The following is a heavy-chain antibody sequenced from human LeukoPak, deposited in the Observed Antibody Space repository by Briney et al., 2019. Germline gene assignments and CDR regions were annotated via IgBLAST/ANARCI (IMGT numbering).Heavy chain of an antibody. CDR2: INHSGST. CDR3: ARRGIVVVPAALPPDY. Sequence: SETLSLTCAVSGGSFSGYYWSWIRQPPGKGLEWIGEINHSGSTNYNPSLKSRVTISVDTSKNQFSLKLSSVTAADTAVYYCARRGIVVVPAALPPDYWGQGTLVTVSS. V-gene: IGHV4-34*01. CDR1: GGSFSGYY. J-gene: IGHJ4*02. D-gene: IGHD2-2*02.